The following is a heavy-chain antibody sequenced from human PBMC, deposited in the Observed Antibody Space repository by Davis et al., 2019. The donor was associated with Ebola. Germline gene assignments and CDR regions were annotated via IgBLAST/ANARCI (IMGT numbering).Heavy chain of an antibody. Sequence: PGGSLRLSCAASGFTFSDYYMSWIRQAPGKGLEWVSYISSSGSTIYYADSVKGRFTISRENAKNSLYLQMNSLRAEDTAVYYCARDSADYYDSSGTGYWGQGTLVTVSS. V-gene: IGHV3-11*01. CDR3: ARDSADYYDSSGTGY. CDR2: ISSSGSTI. CDR1: GFTFSDYY. D-gene: IGHD3-22*01. J-gene: IGHJ4*02.